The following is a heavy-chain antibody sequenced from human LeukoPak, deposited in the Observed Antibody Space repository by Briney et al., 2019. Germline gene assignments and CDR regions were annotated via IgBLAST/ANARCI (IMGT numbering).Heavy chain of an antibody. CDR3: AKDRLGSGADYFDY. J-gene: IGHJ4*02. CDR2: ISWNSGSI. D-gene: IGHD3-3*01. CDR1: GFTFDYYA. Sequence: GRSLRLSCAASGFTFDYYAMHWVRQAPGKGLEWVSGISWNSGSIGYADSVKGRFTISRDNAKNSLYLQMNSVRAEDTALYYCAKDRLGSGADYFDYWGQGTLVTVSS. V-gene: IGHV3-9*01.